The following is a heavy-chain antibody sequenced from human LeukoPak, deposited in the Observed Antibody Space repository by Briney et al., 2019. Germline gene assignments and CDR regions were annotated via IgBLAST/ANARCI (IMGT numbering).Heavy chain of an antibody. CDR3: ARVVDTAMPTSYADY. D-gene: IGHD5-18*01. Sequence: GGSLRLSCAASGFTFSSYWMHWVRQAPGKGLVWVSRINSDGSSTSYADSVKGRFTISRDNAKNTLYLQMNSLRAEDTAVYYCARVVDTAMPTSYADYWGQGTLVTVSS. V-gene: IGHV3-74*01. J-gene: IGHJ4*02. CDR2: INSDGSST. CDR1: GFTFSSYW.